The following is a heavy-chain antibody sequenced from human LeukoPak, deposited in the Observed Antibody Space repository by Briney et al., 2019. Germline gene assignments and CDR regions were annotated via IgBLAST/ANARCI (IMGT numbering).Heavy chain of an antibody. Sequence: GRSLRLSCAASGFTFSSYGMHWVRQAPGKGLEWVAVISYDGSNKYYADSVKGRFTISRDNSKNTLYLQMNSLRAEDTAVYYCAKDPQRYCSSTSRWDWFDPWGQGTLVTVSS. CDR2: ISYDGSNK. V-gene: IGHV3-30*18. CDR3: AKDPQRYCSSTSRWDWFDP. CDR1: GFTFSSYG. J-gene: IGHJ5*02. D-gene: IGHD2-2*01.